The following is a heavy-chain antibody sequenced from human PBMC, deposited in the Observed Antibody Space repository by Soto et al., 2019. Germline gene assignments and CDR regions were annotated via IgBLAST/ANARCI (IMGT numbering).Heavy chain of an antibody. V-gene: IGHV3-23*01. Sequence: EVQLLESGGGLVQPGGSLRLSCAASGFTFSSYAMSWVRQAPGQGLEWVSAISGSGGSTYYADSVKGRFTISRDNSKNPLYLQMNSLRSEDTAVYYCAKDDFWSGFHWFDPWGQGTLVTVSS. CDR2: ISGSGGST. CDR3: AKDDFWSGFHWFDP. D-gene: IGHD3-3*01. J-gene: IGHJ5*02. CDR1: GFTFSSYA.